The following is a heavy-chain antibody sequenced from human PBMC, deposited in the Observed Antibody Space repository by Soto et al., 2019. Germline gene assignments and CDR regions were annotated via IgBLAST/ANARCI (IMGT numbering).Heavy chain of an antibody. Sequence: GGSLRLSCAASGCTVSTNYINCVRQAPGKGLEWFSYITSDSSTISYADSVKGRFTVSRDNAKNSLYLQMNSLRDEDTAVYYCARVGRGVYGMDVWGQGTSVTVSS. V-gene: IGHV3-48*02. CDR3: ARVGRGVYGMDV. D-gene: IGHD2-8*01. CDR1: GCTVSTNY. J-gene: IGHJ6*02. CDR2: ITSDSSTI.